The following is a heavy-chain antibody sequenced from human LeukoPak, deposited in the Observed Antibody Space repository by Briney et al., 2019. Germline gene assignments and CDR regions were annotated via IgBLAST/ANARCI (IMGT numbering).Heavy chain of an antibody. CDR3: ARDYVASSTSIWSYYYLDV. Sequence: SVKVSCKASGGTFSSYAISWVRQAPGQGLEWMGGIIPIFGTANYAQKFQGRVTITADESTSTAYMELSSLRSDDTAVYYCARDYVASSTSIWSYYYLDVWGKGTTVTVSS. CDR1: GGTFSSYA. V-gene: IGHV1-69*13. D-gene: IGHD2-2*01. J-gene: IGHJ6*03. CDR2: IIPIFGTA.